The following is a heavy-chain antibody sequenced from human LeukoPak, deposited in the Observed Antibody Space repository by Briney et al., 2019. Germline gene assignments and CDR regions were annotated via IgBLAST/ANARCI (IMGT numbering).Heavy chain of an antibody. V-gene: IGHV4-34*01. J-gene: IGHJ4*02. CDR3: ARVREQWLVGGGYFDY. CDR2: INHSGST. Sequence: SETLSLTCAVYGGSFSGYYWSWIRQPPGKGLEWIGEINHSGSTNYNPSLKSRVTMSVDTSKNQFSLKLSSVTAADTAVYYCARVREQWLVGGGYFDYWGQGTLVTVSS. D-gene: IGHD6-19*01. CDR1: GGSFSGYY.